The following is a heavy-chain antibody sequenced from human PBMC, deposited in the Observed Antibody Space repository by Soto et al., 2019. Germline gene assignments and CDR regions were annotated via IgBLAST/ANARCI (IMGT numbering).Heavy chain of an antibody. V-gene: IGHV4-39*02. J-gene: IGHJ5*02. CDR3: TRLVVVAPVANA. D-gene: IGHD2-2*01. Sequence: SETLSLTCSVSGGSINYNSYYWGWIRQPPGKGLEWVGGIFYTGTTYYSPSLKDRVTISVDTSKNSFSLNLTSVTAADTAVYFCTRLVVVAPVANAWGQGTLVTVSS. CDR1: GGSINYNSYY. CDR2: IFYTGTT.